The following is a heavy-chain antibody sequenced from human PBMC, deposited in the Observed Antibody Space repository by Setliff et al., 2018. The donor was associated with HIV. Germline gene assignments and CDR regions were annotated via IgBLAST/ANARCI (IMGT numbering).Heavy chain of an antibody. Sequence: TLSLTCTVSGGSISGDFWTWIRQPPGKGLEWIGYITYSGSAYYNPSLKSRATISIDTSNNQISLRLSSVTAADTAMYYCVRDDYGYNGKGFDYWGPGTLVTVSS. CDR2: ITYSGSA. CDR3: VRDDYGYNGKGFDY. V-gene: IGHV4-30-4*08. CDR1: GGSISGDF. J-gene: IGHJ4*02. D-gene: IGHD4-17*01.